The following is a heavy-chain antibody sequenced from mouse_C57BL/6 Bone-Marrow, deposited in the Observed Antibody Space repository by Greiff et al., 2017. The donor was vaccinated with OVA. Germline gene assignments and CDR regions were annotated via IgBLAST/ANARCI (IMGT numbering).Heavy chain of an antibody. Sequence: VQVVESGPELVKPGASVKLSCKASGYTFTSYDINWVKQRPGQGLEWIGWIYPRDGSTKYNEKFKGKATLTVDTSSSTAYMELHSLTSEDSAVYFCAGIYYDYHYYAMDYWGQGTSVTVSS. D-gene: IGHD2-4*01. CDR3: AGIYYDYHYYAMDY. J-gene: IGHJ4*01. V-gene: IGHV1-85*01. CDR2: IYPRDGST. CDR1: GYTFTSYD.